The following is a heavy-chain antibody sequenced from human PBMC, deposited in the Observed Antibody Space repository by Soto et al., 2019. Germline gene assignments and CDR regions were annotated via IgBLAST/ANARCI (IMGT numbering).Heavy chain of an antibody. Sequence: PXGSLRLSCAAAGFSFSTYAMSWVRQAPGKGLEWVSVISGSGTNTYYADSVKGRFTISRDNSKNTLYLQINSLRGEDAAVYYCAKLVGGTSSGDPWGQGMLVTVSS. CDR3: AKLVGGTSSGDP. J-gene: IGHJ5*02. V-gene: IGHV3-23*01. CDR2: ISGSGTNT. CDR1: GFSFSTYA. D-gene: IGHD6-6*01.